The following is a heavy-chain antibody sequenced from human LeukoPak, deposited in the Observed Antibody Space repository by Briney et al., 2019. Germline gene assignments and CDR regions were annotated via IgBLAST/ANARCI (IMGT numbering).Heavy chain of an antibody. V-gene: IGHV4-61*01. CDR2: IYYSGST. CDR3: ARVDYDFWSGYSPDQNYYYGMDV. J-gene: IGHJ6*02. CDR1: GGSISGRRYY. D-gene: IGHD3-3*01. Sequence: SETLSLACSVSGGSISGRRYYWSWIRQPPGKGLEWIGYIYYSGSTNYNPSLKSRVTISVDTSKNQFSLKLSSVTAADTAVYYCARVDYDFWSGYSPDQNYYYGMDVWGQGTTVTVSS.